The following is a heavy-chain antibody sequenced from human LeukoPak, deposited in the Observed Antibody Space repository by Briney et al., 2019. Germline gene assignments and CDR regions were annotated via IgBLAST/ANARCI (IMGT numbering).Heavy chain of an antibody. D-gene: IGHD3-10*01. V-gene: IGHV3-15*01. CDR1: GFPFSNAW. Sequence: GGSLRLSCAASGFPFSNAWMSGVRQAPGKGLEGVGRINSKTDGGKTDYAAPVQGGFSISRDDSENTLYLQMNGLNTEDTAVYYCSTVSPYYGSGTTSPDSWGQGTLVVVSS. CDR3: STVSPYYGSGTTSPDS. J-gene: IGHJ4*02. CDR2: INSKTDGGKT.